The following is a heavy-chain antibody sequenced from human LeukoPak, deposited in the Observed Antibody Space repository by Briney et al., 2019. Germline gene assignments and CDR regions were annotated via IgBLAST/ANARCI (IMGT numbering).Heavy chain of an antibody. CDR1: GGSFSGYY. Sequence: SETLSLTCAVYGGSFSGYYWSWIRQPPGKGLEWIGEINHSGSTNYNPSLKSRVTISVDTSKNQFSLKLSSVTAADTAVYYCARSQWLVTVDSWGQGTLVTVSS. D-gene: IGHD6-19*01. CDR3: ARSQWLVTVDS. V-gene: IGHV4-34*01. CDR2: INHSGST. J-gene: IGHJ4*02.